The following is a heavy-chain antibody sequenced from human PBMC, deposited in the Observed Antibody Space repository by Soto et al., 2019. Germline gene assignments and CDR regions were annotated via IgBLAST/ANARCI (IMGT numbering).Heavy chain of an antibody. CDR2: MNPNSGNT. J-gene: IGHJ6*02. CDR1: GYTFTSYD. CDR3: ARLIRFLGKYGMDV. D-gene: IGHD3-3*01. V-gene: IGHV1-8*01. Sequence: XSVKVSCKASGYTFTSYDINWVRQATGQGLEWMGWMNPNSGNTGYAQKFQGRVTMTRNTSISTAYMELSSLRSEDTAVYYCARLIRFLGKYGMDVWGQGTTVTVSS.